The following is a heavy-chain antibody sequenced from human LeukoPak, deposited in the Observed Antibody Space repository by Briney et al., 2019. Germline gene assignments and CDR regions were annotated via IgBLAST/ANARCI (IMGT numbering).Heavy chain of an antibody. CDR1: GYTFTSYD. Sequence: VSVKVSCKASGYTFTSYDINWVRQATGQGLEWMGWMNPNSGNTGYAQKFQGRVTMTRNTSISTAYMELSSLRSEDTAVYYCAREVLLWFGELYLGFDPWGQGTLVTVSS. CDR2: MNPNSGNT. D-gene: IGHD3-10*01. J-gene: IGHJ5*02. V-gene: IGHV1-8*01. CDR3: AREVLLWFGELYLGFDP.